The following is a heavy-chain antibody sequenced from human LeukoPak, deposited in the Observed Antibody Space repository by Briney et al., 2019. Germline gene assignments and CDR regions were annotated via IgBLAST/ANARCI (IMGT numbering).Heavy chain of an antibody. J-gene: IGHJ4*02. CDR3: ARHGRATAELQDDYFDY. Sequence: SETLSLTCTVSGGSISSYYRSWIRQPPGKGLEWIGYIYTSGSTNYNPSLKSRVTISVDTSKNQFSLKLSSVTAADTAVYYCARHGRATAELQDDYFDYWGQGTLVTVSS. CDR2: IYTSGST. V-gene: IGHV4-4*09. D-gene: IGHD1-7*01. CDR1: GGSISSYY.